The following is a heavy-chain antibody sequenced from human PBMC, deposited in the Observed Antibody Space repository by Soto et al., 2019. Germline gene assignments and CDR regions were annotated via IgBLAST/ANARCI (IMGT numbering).Heavy chain of an antibody. CDR2: IYYSDST. CDR3: ARDWVVLRGVSNWFDP. Sequence: SETLSLTCTVSCGSISGYYWSWIRQPPGKGLEWIGYIYYSDSTSYNPTLKSRVTISVDTSKNQFSMKLSSLTAADTAVYFWARDWVVLRGVSNWFDPWGRGTLVTVSS. D-gene: IGHD3-10*01. V-gene: IGHV4-59*01. J-gene: IGHJ5*02. CDR1: CGSISGYY.